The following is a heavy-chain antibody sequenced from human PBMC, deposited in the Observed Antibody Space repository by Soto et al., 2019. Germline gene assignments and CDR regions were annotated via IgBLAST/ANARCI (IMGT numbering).Heavy chain of an antibody. Sequence: RSLTCAVYCGSFSDYYWSWIRQPPGKGLEWIVEINHSGSTNYNPSLKSRVIISVDTSKNQFSLKLSSVTAADTAVYYCARGRGATQNTWFDPWCQGTRGTSPQ. J-gene: IGHJ5*02. D-gene: IGHD1-26*01. CDR1: CGSFSDYY. V-gene: IGHV4-34*01. CDR3: ARGRGATQNTWFDP. CDR2: INHSGST.